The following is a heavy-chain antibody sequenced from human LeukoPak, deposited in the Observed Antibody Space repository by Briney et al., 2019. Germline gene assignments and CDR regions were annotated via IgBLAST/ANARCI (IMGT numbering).Heavy chain of an antibody. Sequence: ASVKVSCKASGYTFTSYYMHWVRQAPGQGLECMGIINPSGGSTSYAQKFQGRVTMTRDMSTSTVYMELSSLRSEDTAVYYCARVAGYHDAFDIWGQGTMVTVSS. D-gene: IGHD3-16*02. V-gene: IGHV1-46*01. CDR2: INPSGGST. CDR1: GYTFTSYY. J-gene: IGHJ3*02. CDR3: ARVAGYHDAFDI.